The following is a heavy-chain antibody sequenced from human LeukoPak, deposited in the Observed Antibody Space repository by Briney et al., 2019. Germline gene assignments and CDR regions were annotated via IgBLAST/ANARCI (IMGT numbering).Heavy chain of an antibody. J-gene: IGHJ4*02. CDR3: AKDLPDNDYGDYDVDY. D-gene: IGHD4-17*01. Sequence: GGSLRLSCAASGFTFSSYAMSWVRQAPGKGLEWVSAISGSGGSTYYADSVKGRFTISRDNSKNTLYLQMNSLRAEDTVVYYCAKDLPDNDYGDYDVDYWGQGTLVTVSS. CDR1: GFTFSSYA. CDR2: ISGSGGST. V-gene: IGHV3-23*01.